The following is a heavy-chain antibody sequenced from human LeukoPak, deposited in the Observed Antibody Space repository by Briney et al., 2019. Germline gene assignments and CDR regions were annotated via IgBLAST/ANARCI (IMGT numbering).Heavy chain of an antibody. CDR2: ISGNGGST. CDR3: AKDRWAARIIIDAFDI. J-gene: IGHJ3*02. CDR1: GFTFSSYA. D-gene: IGHD6-6*01. V-gene: IGHV3-23*01. Sequence: GGSLRLSCAASGFTFSSYAMSWVRQAPGKGLEWVSSISGNGGSTYYAGSVQGRFTISRDNSKNTLYLQMNSLKVEDTAVYYCAKDRWAARIIIDAFDIWGQGAMVTVSS.